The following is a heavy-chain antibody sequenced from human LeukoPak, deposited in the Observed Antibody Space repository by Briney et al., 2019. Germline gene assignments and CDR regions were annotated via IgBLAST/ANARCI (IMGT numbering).Heavy chain of an antibody. Sequence: GGALRLSCVASGFVFSDYWMSWVRQTPARGLEWVAIVKRDGSKEYYVDQVKGRFIISRDDAKITLYLQMNNLRVEDTAVYFCARGDMDVWGQGTTVTVSS. J-gene: IGHJ6*02. CDR3: ARGDMDV. CDR2: VKRDGSKE. CDR1: GFVFSDYW. V-gene: IGHV3-7*01.